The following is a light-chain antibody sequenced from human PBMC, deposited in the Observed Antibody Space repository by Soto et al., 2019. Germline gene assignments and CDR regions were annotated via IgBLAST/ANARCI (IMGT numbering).Light chain of an antibody. J-gene: IGKJ1*01. V-gene: IGKV3-20*01. CDR2: GAS. CDR1: QTVRNNY. CDR3: QQYNSYWT. Sequence: EFVLTQSPGTLSLSPGERATLSCRASQTVRNNYLAWYQQKPGQAPRLLIYGASNRATGIPDRFSGSGSGTDFTLTISSLQPDDFATYYCQQYNSYWTFGQGTKVDIK.